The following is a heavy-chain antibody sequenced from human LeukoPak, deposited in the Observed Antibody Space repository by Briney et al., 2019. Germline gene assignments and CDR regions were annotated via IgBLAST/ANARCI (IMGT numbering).Heavy chain of an antibody. J-gene: IGHJ4*02. Sequence: GGSLRLSCAGSGFTFSRYSMNWFRQAPGKGLERVSSISSRSTNIFYADSVKGRFTISRDNAKNSLYLQMDSLRAEDTAVYYCARGYSSGYRIDYWGQGTLVTVSS. CDR1: GFTFSRYS. CDR2: ISSRSTNI. V-gene: IGHV3-21*01. CDR3: ARGYSSGYRIDY. D-gene: IGHD2-15*01.